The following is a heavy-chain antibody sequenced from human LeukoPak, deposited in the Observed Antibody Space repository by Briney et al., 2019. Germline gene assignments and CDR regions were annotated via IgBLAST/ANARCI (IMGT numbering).Heavy chain of an antibody. D-gene: IGHD6-13*01. CDR2: IYYSGST. CDR3: ARGVEIAAAGTLGYYYGMDV. J-gene: IGHJ6*02. Sequence: SETLSLTCTVSGGSISSYYWSWIRQPPGKGLEWIGHIYYSGSTNYNPSLKSRVTISVDTSKNQFSLKLSSVTAADTAVYYCARGVEIAAAGTLGYYYGMDVWGQGTTVTVSS. CDR1: GGSISSYY. V-gene: IGHV4-59*12.